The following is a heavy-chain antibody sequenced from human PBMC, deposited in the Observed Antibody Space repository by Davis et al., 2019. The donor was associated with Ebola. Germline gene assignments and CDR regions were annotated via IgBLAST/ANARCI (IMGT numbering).Heavy chain of an antibody. J-gene: IGHJ4*02. D-gene: IGHD3-10*01. CDR3: AKARSGLSPDY. V-gene: IGHV3-23*01. CDR1: VITFSSYA. Sequence: GESLKISCTDSVITFSSYAMSWVRQAPGKGLEWVSAISASGGSTYYTDSVRGRFTISRDNSKNTLFLQMNSLRAEDTALYYCAKARSGLSPDYWGQGTLVTVSS. CDR2: ISASGGST.